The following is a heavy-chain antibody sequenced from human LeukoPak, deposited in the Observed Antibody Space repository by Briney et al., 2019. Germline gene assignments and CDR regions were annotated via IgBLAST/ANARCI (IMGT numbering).Heavy chain of an antibody. V-gene: IGHV4-61*02. CDR3: ARDGCGGSCFHYYYYYMDV. D-gene: IGHD2-15*01. CDR2: ISTIGST. Sequence: PSQTLSLTCTVSSGSISSSNYYWSWIRQPAGMGLEWIGRISTIGSTNYNPSLNSRVTISIDTSKNQFSLKLSSVTAADTAVYYCARDGCGGSCFHYYYYYMDVWGKGTTVTISS. J-gene: IGHJ6*03. CDR1: SGSISSSNYY.